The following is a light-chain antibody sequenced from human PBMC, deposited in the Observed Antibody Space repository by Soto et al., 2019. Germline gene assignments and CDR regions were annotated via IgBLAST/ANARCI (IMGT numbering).Light chain of an antibody. CDR2: DAS. Sequence: EVVLTQSPGTISVSPGERATPSCRASQSVSSYLAWYQQKPGQAPRLLIYDASNRATGIPARFSGSGSGTDFTLTISSLEPEDFAVYYWQQRSNGPLTFGGGTKVDIK. CDR1: QSVSSY. J-gene: IGKJ4*01. V-gene: IGKV3-11*01. CDR3: QQRSNGPLT.